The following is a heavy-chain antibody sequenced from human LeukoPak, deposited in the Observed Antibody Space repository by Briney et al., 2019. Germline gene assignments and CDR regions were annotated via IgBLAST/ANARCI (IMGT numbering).Heavy chain of an antibody. CDR2: INPNSGGT. V-gene: IGHV1-2*02. CDR1: GYTFTGYY. Sequence: ASVKVSCKASGYTFTGYYMHWVRQAPGQGLEWMGWINPNSGGTNYAQKFQGMVTMTRDTSISTAYMELRRLRSDDTAVYYCARGNYGGTAAGYWGQGTLVTVSS. CDR3: ARGNYGGTAAGY. J-gene: IGHJ4*02. D-gene: IGHD4-23*01.